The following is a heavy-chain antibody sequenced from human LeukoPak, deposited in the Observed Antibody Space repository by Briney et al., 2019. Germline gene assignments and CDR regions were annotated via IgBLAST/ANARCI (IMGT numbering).Heavy chain of an antibody. CDR1: GYTFTGYF. D-gene: IGHD2-15*01. CDR2: INPNSGGT. CDR3: ARFLSGAGGIDY. J-gene: IGHJ4*02. Sequence: GASVKVSCKASGYTFTGYFVHWVRQAPGQGLEWMGWINPNSGGTDYAQKFQGRVTMTRDTSISTAYMELSRLRSDDTAVYYCARFLSGAGGIDYWGQGTLVTVSS. V-gene: IGHV1-2*02.